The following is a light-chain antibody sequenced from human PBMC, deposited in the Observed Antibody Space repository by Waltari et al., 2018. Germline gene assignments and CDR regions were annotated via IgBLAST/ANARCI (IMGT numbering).Light chain of an antibody. CDR1: QSISTY. Sequence: DIQMTQSPSSLSASVGDRVTITCRESQSISTYLHWYQQKPGKAPKLLVYASSNFQTGVSSRFSGSGSGTDFTLTISSLEPEDFATYYCQQTYGSPPTFGPGTKVDI. V-gene: IGKV1-39*01. CDR2: ASS. J-gene: IGKJ3*01. CDR3: QQTYGSPPT.